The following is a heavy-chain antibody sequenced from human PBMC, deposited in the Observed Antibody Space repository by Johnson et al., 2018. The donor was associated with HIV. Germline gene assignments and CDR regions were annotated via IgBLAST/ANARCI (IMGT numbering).Heavy chain of an antibody. CDR2: IGTAGAT. V-gene: IGHV3-13*01. J-gene: IGHJ3*02. CDR1: GFTFSSYD. Sequence: VQLLESGGGFVQPGGSLILSCAASGFTFSSYDMHWVRQATGKGLEWVSAIGTAGATYYPGPVKGRFTISRENAKNSLYLQMNSLRAGDPAVYYCARWSADACDIWGQGTMVTVSS. CDR3: ARWSADACDI.